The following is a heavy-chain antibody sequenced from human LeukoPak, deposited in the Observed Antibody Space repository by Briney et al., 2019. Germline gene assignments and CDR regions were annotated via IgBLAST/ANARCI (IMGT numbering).Heavy chain of an antibody. D-gene: IGHD3/OR15-3a*01. CDR3: AKRTGDYFDY. J-gene: IGHJ4*02. CDR2: IKQDGSEK. Sequence: GGSLRLSCAASGFTFSSYWMNWVRQAPGKGLEWVANIKQDGSEKYYVDSVKGRFTISRDNSKSTLYLQMNSLRAEDTAVYYCAKRTGDYFDYWGQGTLVTVSS. V-gene: IGHV3-7*05. CDR1: GFTFSSYW.